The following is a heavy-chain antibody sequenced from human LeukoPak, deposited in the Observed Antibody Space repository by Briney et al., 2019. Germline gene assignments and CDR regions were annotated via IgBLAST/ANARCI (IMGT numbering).Heavy chain of an antibody. CDR1: GGSFSGYY. CDR3: ARGGCSSTSCYIYFDY. Sequence: PSGTLSLTCAVYGGSFSGYYWSWIRQPPGKGLEWIEEINHSGSTNYNPSLKSRVTISVDTSKNQFSLKLSSVTAADTAVYYCARGGCSSTSCYIYFDYWGQGTLVTVSS. J-gene: IGHJ4*02. CDR2: INHSGST. D-gene: IGHD2-2*02. V-gene: IGHV4-34*01.